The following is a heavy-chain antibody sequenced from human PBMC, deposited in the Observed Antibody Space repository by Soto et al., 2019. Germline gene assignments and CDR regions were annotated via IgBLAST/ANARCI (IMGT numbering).Heavy chain of an antibody. D-gene: IGHD2-21*02. CDR2: IWHDGSDI. CDR1: GFTFSTSV. V-gene: IGHV3-33*01. CDR3: ARDVLDTASSYFLDY. J-gene: IGHJ4*02. Sequence: GGSLRLSCAGSGFTFSTSVMHWVRQAPGKGLEWLAVIWHDGSDISYGDSVRGRLTISRDNSKNTLYLEMDNVREEDTAVYFCARDVLDTASSYFLDYSGPGTLVTCSS.